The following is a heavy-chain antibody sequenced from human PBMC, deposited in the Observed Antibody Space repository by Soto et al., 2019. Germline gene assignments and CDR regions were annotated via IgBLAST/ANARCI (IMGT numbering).Heavy chain of an antibody. CDR3: ARDTTMDPYYFDY. CDR2: IYWDDSQ. J-gene: IGHJ4*02. CDR1: GFSISSSGVG. D-gene: IGHD5-18*01. Sequence: QITLKESGRTLVKPTQTLTLTCTLSGFSISSSGVGVGWIRQPPGKALEWLALIYWDDSQRYSPSLRSRLTITKDTAKNQVVLTMTDMDPVDTATYICARDTTMDPYYFDYWGQGTLVTVSS. V-gene: IGHV2-5*02.